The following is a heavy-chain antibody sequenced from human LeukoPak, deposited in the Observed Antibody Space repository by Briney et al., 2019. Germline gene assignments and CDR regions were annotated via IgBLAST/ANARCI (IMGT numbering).Heavy chain of an antibody. CDR1: GGSISSSSYY. J-gene: IGHJ5*02. CDR2: IYYSGST. V-gene: IGHV4-39*07. Sequence: SETLSLTCTVSGGSISSSSYYWGWIRQPPGKGLEWIGSIYYSGSTYYNPSLKSRVTISVDTSKNQFSLKLSSVTAADTAVYYCAREKQQLVRWFDPWGQGTLVTVSS. CDR3: AREKQQLVRWFDP. D-gene: IGHD6-13*01.